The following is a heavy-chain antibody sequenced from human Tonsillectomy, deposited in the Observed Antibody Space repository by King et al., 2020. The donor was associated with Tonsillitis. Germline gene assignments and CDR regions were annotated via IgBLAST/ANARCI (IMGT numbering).Heavy chain of an antibody. D-gene: IGHD2-15*01. CDR3: ARGSSPALSGSWYDAFDI. V-gene: IGHV3-7*01. CDR1: GFTFSTYW. J-gene: IGHJ3*02. CDR2: INRDGSET. Sequence: VQLVESGGGLVQPGGSLRLSCAASGFTFSTYWLTWVRQAPGKGLEWVANINRDGSETYYVDSVKGRFTVSRDNAKNSLYLQMNSLRAEDTAIYYCARGSSPALSGSWYDAFDIWGQGTMVTVSS.